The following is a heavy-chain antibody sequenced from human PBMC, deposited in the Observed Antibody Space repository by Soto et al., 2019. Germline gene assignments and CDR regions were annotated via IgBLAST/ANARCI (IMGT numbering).Heavy chain of an antibody. CDR3: ARERIVATIHTLLDY. CDR2: IKQDGSEK. Sequence: VQLVESGGGLVQPGGSLRLSCAASGFTFSSYWMSWVRQAPGKGLEWVANIKQDGSEKYYVDSVKGRFTISRDNAKNSLYLQMNSLRAEDTAVYYCARERIVATIHTLLDYWGQGTLVTVSS. J-gene: IGHJ4*02. V-gene: IGHV3-7*01. CDR1: GFTFSSYW. D-gene: IGHD5-12*01.